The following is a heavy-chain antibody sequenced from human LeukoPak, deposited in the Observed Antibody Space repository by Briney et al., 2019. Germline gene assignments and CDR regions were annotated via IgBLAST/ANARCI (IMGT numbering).Heavy chain of an antibody. CDR2: ISSGGSTI. CDR3: ARSPDYGDLSWGHYFDY. D-gene: IGHD4-17*01. V-gene: IGHV3-48*03. J-gene: IGHJ4*02. CDR1: GFTFSSYE. Sequence: GGSLRLSCAASGFTFSSYEMNWVRQAPGKGLEWVSYISSGGSTIYYADSVKGRFTISRDNAKNSLYLQMNSLRAEDTALYYCARSPDYGDLSWGHYFDYWGQGTLVTVSS.